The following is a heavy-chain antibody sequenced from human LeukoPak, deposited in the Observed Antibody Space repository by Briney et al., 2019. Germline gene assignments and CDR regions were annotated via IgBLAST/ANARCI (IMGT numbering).Heavy chain of an antibody. CDR1: GGSISSYY. J-gene: IGHJ4*02. D-gene: IGHD4-17*01. CDR3: ARGYYGDPGGDY. CDR2: IYYSGST. V-gene: IGHV4-59*01. Sequence: IPSETLSLTCTVSGGSISSYYWSWIRQPPGKGLEWIGCIYYSGSTNYNPSLKSRVTISVDTSKNQFSLKLSSVTAADTAVYYCARGYYGDPGGDYWGQGTLVTVSS.